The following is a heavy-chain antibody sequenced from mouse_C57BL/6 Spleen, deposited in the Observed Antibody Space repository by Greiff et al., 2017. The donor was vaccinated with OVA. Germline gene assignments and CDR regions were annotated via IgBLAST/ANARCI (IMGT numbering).Heavy chain of an antibody. Sequence: QVQLQQPGAELVRPGSSVKLSCKASGYTFTSYWMHWVKQRPIQGLEWIGNIDPSDSDTHYNQKFKDKATLTVDKSSSTAYMQLSSLTSEDSAVSYCARDGSGLFDYWGQGTTLTVSS. CDR3: ARDGSGLFDY. D-gene: IGHD1-1*01. J-gene: IGHJ2*01. V-gene: IGHV1-52*01. CDR1: GYTFTSYW. CDR2: IDPSDSDT.